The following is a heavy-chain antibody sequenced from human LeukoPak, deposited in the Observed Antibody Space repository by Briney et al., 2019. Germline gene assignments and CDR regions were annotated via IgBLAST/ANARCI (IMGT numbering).Heavy chain of an antibody. D-gene: IGHD2-2*01. CDR3: ARAKGQLLPYYYYYGMDV. CDR1: GFTFSSYG. J-gene: IGHJ6*02. Sequence: GGSLRLSCAASGFTFSSYGMHWVRQAPGKGLEWVAVIWYDGSNKYYADSVKGRFTISRDNSKNTLYLQINSLRAEDTAVYYCARAKGQLLPYYYYYGMDVWGQGTTVTVSS. CDR2: IWYDGSNK. V-gene: IGHV3-33*01.